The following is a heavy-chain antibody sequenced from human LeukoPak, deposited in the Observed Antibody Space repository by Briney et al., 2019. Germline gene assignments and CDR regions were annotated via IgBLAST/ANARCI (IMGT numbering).Heavy chain of an antibody. CDR2: LSWNSGSI. V-gene: IGHV3-9*01. J-gene: IGHJ4*02. CDR3: ASMAIRD. D-gene: IGHD2-21*01. CDR1: GFRFDDSA. Sequence: PGTSLRLSCAASGFRFDDSAMYWARQAPGKGLEWVSGLSWNSGSIGYVDSVKGRFTISRDNAKNSLYLQMNSLRAEDTAVYYCASMAIRDWGQGTLVTVSS.